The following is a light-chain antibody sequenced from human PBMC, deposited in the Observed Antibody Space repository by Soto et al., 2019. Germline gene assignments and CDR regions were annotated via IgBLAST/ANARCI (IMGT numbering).Light chain of an antibody. CDR3: QQSFSVRSWT. J-gene: IGKJ1*01. CDR2: GAT. CDR1: QSISSY. V-gene: IGKV1-39*01. Sequence: DIQMTQSPSSLSASIGDSVTITCRASQSISSYLNWYQQKPGKAPMLLIYGATNLQSGVPSRFSGSGSRTDFTLTSSSLQPEDFATYFCQQSFSVRSWTFGQGTKVDIK.